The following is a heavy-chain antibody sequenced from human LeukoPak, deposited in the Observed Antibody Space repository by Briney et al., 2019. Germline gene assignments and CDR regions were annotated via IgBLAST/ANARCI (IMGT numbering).Heavy chain of an antibody. CDR1: RYTFTHYF. V-gene: IGHV1-2*06. Sequence: ASVKVSCKASRYTFTHYFIHGVRQARGQGLEGMGRINPNNCGTTFAQKFQGRVTMTRDTSITTVYMGLNRLRSDDTAVYYCMREGNYRAMDVWGQGTTVTVSS. J-gene: IGHJ6*02. D-gene: IGHD1-7*01. CDR2: INPNNCGT. CDR3: MREGNYRAMDV.